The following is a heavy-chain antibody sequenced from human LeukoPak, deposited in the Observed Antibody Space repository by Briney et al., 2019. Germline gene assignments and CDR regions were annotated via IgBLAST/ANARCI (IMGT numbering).Heavy chain of an antibody. CDR2: IYYSGST. Sequence: SETLSLTCTVSGGSISSYYWSWIRQPPGKGLEWIGYIYYSGSTNYNPSLKSRVTISVDTSKNQFSLKLSSVTAADTAVYYCARLEYGSGSYYRPSFDYWGQGTLVTASS. J-gene: IGHJ4*02. V-gene: IGHV4-59*08. D-gene: IGHD3-10*01. CDR1: GGSISSYY. CDR3: ARLEYGSGSYYRPSFDY.